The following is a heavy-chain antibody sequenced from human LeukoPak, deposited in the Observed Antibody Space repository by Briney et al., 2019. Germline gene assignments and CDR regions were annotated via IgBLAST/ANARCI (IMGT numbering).Heavy chain of an antibody. Sequence: EASVKVSCKASGYTFTGYYMHWVRQAPGQGLEWMGWINPNSGGTNYAQKFQGRVTMTRDTSISTAYMELSRLRSDDTAVYYCARSGYCSSTSCYDSYYMDVWGKGTTVTISS. V-gene: IGHV1-2*02. D-gene: IGHD2-2*01. J-gene: IGHJ6*03. CDR3: ARSGYCSSTSCYDSYYMDV. CDR2: INPNSGGT. CDR1: GYTFTGYY.